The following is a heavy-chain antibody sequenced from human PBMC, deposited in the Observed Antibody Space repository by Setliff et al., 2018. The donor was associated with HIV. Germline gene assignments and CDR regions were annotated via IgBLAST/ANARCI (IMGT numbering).Heavy chain of an antibody. V-gene: IGHV3-21*01. J-gene: IGHJ4*02. Sequence: GGSLSLSCAASGFTFSNYNMNWVRQAPGKGLERVSSISYDSRFIYHADSMKGRFTISRDNAKKLVYLQMNSLRAEDTAIYYCARDRASSGYYARFDHWGQGTLVTVSS. CDR3: ARDRASSGYYARFDH. D-gene: IGHD3-22*01. CDR1: GFTFSNYN. CDR2: ISYDSRFI.